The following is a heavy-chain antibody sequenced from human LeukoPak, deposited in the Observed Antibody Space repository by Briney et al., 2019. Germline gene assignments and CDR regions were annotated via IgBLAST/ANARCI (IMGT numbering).Heavy chain of an antibody. Sequence: GGSLRLSCAASGVTLNTFAMTWVRQAPGRGLEWASVISGYDGSTYYADSVKGRFTISRDKSKNTVYLQMNSLRAEDTAVYYCANGRTGGHLGFLHSWGQGTPVTVSS. CDR3: ANGRTGGHLGFLHS. CDR1: GVTLNTFA. V-gene: IGHV3-23*01. CDR2: ISGYDGST. J-gene: IGHJ4*02. D-gene: IGHD2-8*02.